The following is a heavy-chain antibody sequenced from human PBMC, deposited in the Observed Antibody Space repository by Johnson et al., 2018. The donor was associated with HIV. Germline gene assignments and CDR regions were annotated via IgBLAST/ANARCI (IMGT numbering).Heavy chain of an antibody. V-gene: IGHV3-66*01. J-gene: IGHJ3*02. CDR3: ATSTASDALDI. CDR1: GFSVSNNY. Sequence: VQLVESGGGLVQPGGSLRLSCGASGFSVSNNYMNWVRQAPGKGLEWVSVIYSGGSTYYADSVKGRFTISRDNSKNTLYLQMNSLRAEDTAVYYCATSTASDALDIWGQGTMVTVSS. CDR2: IYSGGST. D-gene: IGHD1-1*01.